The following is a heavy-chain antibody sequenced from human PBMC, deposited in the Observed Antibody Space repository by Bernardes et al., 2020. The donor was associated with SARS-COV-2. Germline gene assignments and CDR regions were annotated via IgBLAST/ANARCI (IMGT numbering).Heavy chain of an antibody. CDR3: ARGAPTGSWFGFDP. V-gene: IGHV3-13*01. D-gene: IGHD6-13*01. CDR2: IGAAGDT. CDR1: GFTFSTYD. Sequence: GGSLRLSCAASGFTFSTYDMHWVRQTTGKCLEWVSGIGAAGDTYYPDSVKGRFTICRENAMNSLFLQMNSLRAGDTIVYYCARGAPTGSWFGFDPWGQGTLVTVSS. J-gene: IGHJ5*02.